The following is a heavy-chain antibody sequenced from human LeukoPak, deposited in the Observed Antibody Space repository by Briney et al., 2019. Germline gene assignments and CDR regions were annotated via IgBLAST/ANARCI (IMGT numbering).Heavy chain of an antibody. CDR1: GYTLTSYA. V-gene: IGHV1-3*01. D-gene: IGHD2-2*01. CDR3: AREYEDIVVVPAGGYYGMDV. CDR2: INAGNGNT. J-gene: IGHJ6*04. Sequence: GASVKVSCKASGYTLTSYAMHWVRQAPGQRLEWMGWINAGNGNTKYSQKFQGRVTITRDTSASTAYMELSSLRSEDTAVYYCAREYEDIVVVPAGGYYGMDVWGKGTTVTVSS.